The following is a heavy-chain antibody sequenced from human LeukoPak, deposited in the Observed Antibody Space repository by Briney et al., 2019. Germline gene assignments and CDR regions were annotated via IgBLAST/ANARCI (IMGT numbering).Heavy chain of an antibody. CDR2: IKQDGSEK. V-gene: IGHV3-7*01. CDR1: GFTFSSYW. Sequence: PGGSLRLSCAASGFTFSSYWMSWVRQAPGKGLEWVANIKQDGSEKYYVDSVMGRFTISRDNAKNSLYLQMNSLRAEDTAVYYCARDGSHYYDSSGHRDYFDYWGQGTLVTVSS. CDR3: ARDGSHYYDSSGHRDYFDY. J-gene: IGHJ4*02. D-gene: IGHD3-22*01.